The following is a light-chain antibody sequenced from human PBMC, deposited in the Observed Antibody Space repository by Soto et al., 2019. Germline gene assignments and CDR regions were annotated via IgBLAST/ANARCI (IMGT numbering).Light chain of an antibody. Sequence: DIVMTQSPLSLPVTPGEPASISCRSSQSLLHSNGYNYLDWHLQKPGQSPQVMIYLGSFRSSGVPEGLSGSDTGKVFTLKISRVEAEDVGVYNCMHPLKSPWTFGQGTKGKI. CDR2: LGS. J-gene: IGKJ1*01. CDR1: QSLLHSNGYNY. V-gene: IGKV2-28*01. CDR3: MHPLKSPWT.